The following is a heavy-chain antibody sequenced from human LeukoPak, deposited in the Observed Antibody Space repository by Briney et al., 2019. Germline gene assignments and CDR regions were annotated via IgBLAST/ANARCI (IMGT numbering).Heavy chain of an antibody. CDR2: IWYDGSNK. D-gene: IGHD6-13*01. V-gene: IGHV3-33*01. Sequence: GRSLRLSCAASGFTFSSYGMHWVRQAPGKGLEWVAVIWYDGSNKYYADSVKGRFTISRDNSKNTLYLQMNSLRAEDTAVYYCAREHGPTVGYSSRSLGYWSQGTLVTVSS. CDR3: AREHGPTVGYSSRSLGY. CDR1: GFTFSSYG. J-gene: IGHJ4*02.